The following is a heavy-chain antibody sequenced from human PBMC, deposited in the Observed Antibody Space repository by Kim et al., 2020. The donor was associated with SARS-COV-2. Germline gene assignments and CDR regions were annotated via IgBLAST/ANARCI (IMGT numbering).Heavy chain of an antibody. CDR3: ARAYTFGGVR. CDR2: ST. Sequence: STYYNPSLKSLVTRSVDTSKNEFSLKLSSVTAADTAVYYCARAYTFGGVRWGQGTLVTVSS. D-gene: IGHD3-16*01. J-gene: IGHJ4*02. V-gene: IGHV4-31*01.